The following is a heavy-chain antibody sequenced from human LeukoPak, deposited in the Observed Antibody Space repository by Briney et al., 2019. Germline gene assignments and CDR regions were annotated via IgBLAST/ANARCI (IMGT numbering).Heavy chain of an antibody. Sequence: GGSLRLSCAASGFTFSTFAMHWVRQAPGEGLEWVAFISYDGSQKFYADSVKGRFTISRDNPKNTLYLQMNSLRAEDTAVYFCAKRGVVIRVILVGFHKEAYYFDTWGQGALVTVSS. V-gene: IGHV3-30*18. CDR2: ISYDGSQK. CDR1: GFTFSTFA. D-gene: IGHD3-22*01. CDR3: AKRGVVIRVILVGFHKEAYYFDT. J-gene: IGHJ4*02.